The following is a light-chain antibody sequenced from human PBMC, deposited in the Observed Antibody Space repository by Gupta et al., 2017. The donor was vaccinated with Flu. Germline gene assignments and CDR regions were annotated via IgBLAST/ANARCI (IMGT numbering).Light chain of an antibody. V-gene: IGLV2-23*02. CDR2: EVN. Sequence: QSALSQPASVSGSPGQSITISCTGTSSDVGRYNLVSWYQQYPGKAPKLLIYEVNQRPSGVSDRFSGSKSGNTASLTISGLQSDDEADYYCGSYAVIRDRQLFGGGTKLTVL. J-gene: IGLJ2*01. CDR1: SSDVGRYNL. CDR3: GSYAVIRDRQL.